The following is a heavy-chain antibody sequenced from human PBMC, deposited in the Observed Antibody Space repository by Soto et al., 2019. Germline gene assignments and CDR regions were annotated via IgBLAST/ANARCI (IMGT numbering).Heavy chain of an antibody. V-gene: IGHV4-30-2*01. CDR2: IYHSGST. Sequence: QLQLQESGSGLVKPSQTLSLTCAVSGGSISSGGYSWSWIRQPPGKGLEWIGYIYHSGSTYYNPSLKSRVTVAVDRSKIHVSLKLSSVTAADTAVYYCASLRQSRKGAFDIWGQGTMVTVSS. J-gene: IGHJ3*02. CDR1: GGSISSGGYS. CDR3: ASLRQSRKGAFDI.